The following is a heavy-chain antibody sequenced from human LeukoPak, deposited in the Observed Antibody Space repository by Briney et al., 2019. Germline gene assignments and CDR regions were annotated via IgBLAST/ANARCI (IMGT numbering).Heavy chain of an antibody. V-gene: IGHV4-34*01. CDR1: GGSFSGYY. Sequence: PSETLSLTCAVYGGSFSGYYWSWIRQPPGKGLEWIGEINHSGSTNYNPSLKSRVTISVDTSKNQFSLKLSSVTAADTAVYYCARHSTPSTMIVVVISYYFDYWGQGTLVTVSS. D-gene: IGHD3-22*01. CDR2: INHSGST. J-gene: IGHJ4*02. CDR3: ARHSTPSTMIVVVISYYFDY.